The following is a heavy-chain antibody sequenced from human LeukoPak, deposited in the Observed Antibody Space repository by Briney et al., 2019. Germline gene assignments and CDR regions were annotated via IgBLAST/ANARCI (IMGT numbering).Heavy chain of an antibody. Sequence: QKFQDRVTMTTDTSTSTAYMELRSLRSDDTAVYHCARGVVVVTAIPFDYWGQGTLVTVSS. D-gene: IGHD2-21*02. CDR3: ARGVVVVTAIPFDY. V-gene: IGHV1-18*01. J-gene: IGHJ4*02.